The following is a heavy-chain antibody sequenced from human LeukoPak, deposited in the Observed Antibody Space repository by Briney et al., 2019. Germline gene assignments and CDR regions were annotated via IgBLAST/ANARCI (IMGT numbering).Heavy chain of an antibody. Sequence: ASVKVSCKASGYTFTGYDINWVRQATGQGLEWMGWMNPNSGNTGSAQKFQGRVTMTWNTSISTAYMELSSLRSEDTAVYFCARALPHRRLMDTTMEQHWFDPWGQGTLVTVSS. V-gene: IGHV1-8*01. D-gene: IGHD5-18*01. CDR3: ARALPHRRLMDTTMEQHWFDP. CDR2: MNPNSGNT. J-gene: IGHJ5*02. CDR1: GYTFTGYD.